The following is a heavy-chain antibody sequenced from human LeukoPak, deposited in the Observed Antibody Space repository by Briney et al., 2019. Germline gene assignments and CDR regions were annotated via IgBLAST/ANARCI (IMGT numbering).Heavy chain of an antibody. CDR1: GFRFSDYW. V-gene: IGHV3-7*01. CDR3: TEDLNHDSSG. D-gene: IGHD3-22*01. CDR2: IKTDGSAK. J-gene: IGHJ4*02. Sequence: GGSLRLSCAASGFRFSDYWMTWVRQAPGKGLECVANIKTDGSAKYYPDSVKGRFTVSRDSAKNSLYLQMDNMRVEDTAIYYCTEDLNHDSSGWGQGTLVTVSS.